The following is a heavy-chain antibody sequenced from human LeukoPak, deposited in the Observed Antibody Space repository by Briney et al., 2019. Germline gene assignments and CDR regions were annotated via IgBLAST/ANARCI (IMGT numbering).Heavy chain of an antibody. CDR2: ISGSGGST. CDR1: GFTFSSYG. D-gene: IGHD3-16*01. Sequence: GGSLRLPCAASGFTFSSYGMSWVRQAPGKGLEWVSAISGSGGSTYYADSVKGRFTISRDNSKNTLYLQMNSLRAEDTAVYYCAKDTTFGGVYYMDVWGKGTTVTISS. J-gene: IGHJ6*03. V-gene: IGHV3-23*01. CDR3: AKDTTFGGVYYMDV.